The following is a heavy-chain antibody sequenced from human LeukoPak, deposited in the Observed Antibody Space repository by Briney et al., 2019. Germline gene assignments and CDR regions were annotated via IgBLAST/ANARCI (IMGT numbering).Heavy chain of an antibody. D-gene: IGHD2-2*01. CDR3: AREVVVVPAAMNDFDY. V-gene: IGHV1-2*02. Sequence: ASVKVSCKVSGYTFTGYYMHWVRQAPGQGLEWMGWINPNSGGTNYAQKFQGRVTMTRDTSISTAYMELSRLRSDDTAVYYCAREVVVVPAAMNDFDYWGQGTLVTVSS. CDR2: INPNSGGT. CDR1: GYTFTGYY. J-gene: IGHJ4*02.